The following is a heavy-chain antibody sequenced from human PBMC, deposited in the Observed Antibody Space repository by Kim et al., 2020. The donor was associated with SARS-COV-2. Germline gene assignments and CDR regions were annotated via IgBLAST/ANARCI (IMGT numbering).Heavy chain of an antibody. D-gene: IGHD3-22*01. CDR3: AKDVVTLYYFDY. J-gene: IGHJ4*02. Sequence: YDTDSVKRRFTISRDNSKNTLYLQMNSLRAEDTAVYYCAKDVVTLYYFDYWGQGTLVTVSS. V-gene: IGHV3-23*01.